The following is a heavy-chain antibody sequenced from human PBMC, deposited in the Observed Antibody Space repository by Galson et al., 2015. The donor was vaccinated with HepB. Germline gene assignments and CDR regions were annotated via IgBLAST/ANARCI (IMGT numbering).Heavy chain of an antibody. CDR2: IIPIDGTA. CDR3: ARLEAGNSGYDYREEY. D-gene: IGHD5-12*01. CDR1: GGTFTSYA. J-gene: IGHJ4*02. Sequence: SVKVSCKASGGTFTSYAISWVRQAPGQGLEWTGGIIPIDGTANYAQKFQGRVTMTADESTSTAYMELSSLRSEDTAVYYCARLEAGNSGYDYREEYWGQGTLVTVSS. V-gene: IGHV1-69*13.